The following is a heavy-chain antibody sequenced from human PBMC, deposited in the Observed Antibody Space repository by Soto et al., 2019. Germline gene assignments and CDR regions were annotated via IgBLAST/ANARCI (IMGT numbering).Heavy chain of an antibody. CDR3: ARGAVAGVDY. Sequence: SETLSPTWTVSGGSISNFYWSWIRQPPGKGLEWIGYIYYSGSTNYNPSLKSRVTISVDTSKNQFSLKLSSVTAADTAVYYCARGAVAGVDYWGQGTLVTVSS. CDR1: GGSISNFY. J-gene: IGHJ4*02. D-gene: IGHD6-19*01. CDR2: IYYSGST. V-gene: IGHV4-59*08.